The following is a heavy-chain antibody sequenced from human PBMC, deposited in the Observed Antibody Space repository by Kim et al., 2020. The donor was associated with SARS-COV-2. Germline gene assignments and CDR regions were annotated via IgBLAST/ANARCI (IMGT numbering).Heavy chain of an antibody. Sequence: PKFQSRDTVTRDTSASTAYMELCSLRSEDTAVYYCARECSVYDFYLDYWGQGTLVTVSS. J-gene: IGHJ4*02. D-gene: IGHD5-12*01. V-gene: IGHV1-3*01. CDR3: ARECSVYDFYLDY.